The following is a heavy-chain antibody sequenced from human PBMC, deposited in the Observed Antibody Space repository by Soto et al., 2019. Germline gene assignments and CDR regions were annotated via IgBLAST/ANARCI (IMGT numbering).Heavy chain of an antibody. D-gene: IGHD2-2*02. CDR1: GGSISSSNW. V-gene: IGHV4-4*02. CDR2: IYHSGST. Sequence: QVQLQESGPGLVKPSGTLSLTCAVSGGSISSSNWWSWVRQPPGKGLEWIGEIYHSGSTNYNPSRQSRVTLSXXTXTXXFSLKLSSVTAAATAVYYCARGPVPAAIGGLAFDPWGQGTLVTVSS. CDR3: ARGPVPAAIGGLAFDP. J-gene: IGHJ5*02.